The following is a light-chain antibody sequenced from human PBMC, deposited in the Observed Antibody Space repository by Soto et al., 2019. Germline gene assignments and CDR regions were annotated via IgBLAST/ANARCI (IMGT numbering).Light chain of an antibody. J-gene: IGKJ2*01. V-gene: IGKV1-39*01. CDR2: AAS. CDR3: QQSYNTPRT. Sequence: DIQMTQSPSSLSASVGDRVTIACRASQSISTYLNWYQQKPGKAPNLLIYAASSLESGVPSRFSGSGSGTDFTLTISSLQPEDFATYYCQQSYNTPRTFGQGTKLEIK. CDR1: QSISTY.